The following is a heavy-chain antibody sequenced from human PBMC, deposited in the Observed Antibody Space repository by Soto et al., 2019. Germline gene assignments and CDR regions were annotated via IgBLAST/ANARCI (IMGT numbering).Heavy chain of an antibody. CDR2: IYYSGST. Sequence: SETLSLTCTVSGGSISSGGYYWSWIRQHPGKGLEWIGYIYYSGSTYYNPSLKSRVTISVDTSKNQFSLKLSSVTAADTAVYYCARAEIMTTVTTGFDYWGQGTLVTVSS. CDR1: GGSISSGGYY. J-gene: IGHJ4*02. V-gene: IGHV4-31*03. D-gene: IGHD4-17*01. CDR3: ARAEIMTTVTTGFDY.